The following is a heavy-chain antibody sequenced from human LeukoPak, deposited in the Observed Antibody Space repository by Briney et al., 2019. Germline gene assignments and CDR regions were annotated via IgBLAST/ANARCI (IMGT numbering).Heavy chain of an antibody. J-gene: IGHJ5*02. V-gene: IGHV4-30-4*07. Sequence: SETLSLTCAVSGGSISSGGYSWSWIRQPPGKGLEWIGYIYYSGSTYYNPSLKSRVTISVDTSKNQFSLKLSSVTAADTAVYYCARDLGSSSSWPYNWFDPWGQGTLVTVSS. CDR3: ARDLGSSSSWPYNWFDP. CDR2: IYYSGST. D-gene: IGHD6-13*01. CDR1: GGSISSGGYS.